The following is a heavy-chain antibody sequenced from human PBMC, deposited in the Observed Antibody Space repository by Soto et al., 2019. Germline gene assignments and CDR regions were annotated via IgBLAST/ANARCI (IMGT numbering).Heavy chain of an antibody. J-gene: IGHJ6*02. Sequence: GGSLRLSCAASGFTFNDYYMSWIRQAPGKGLEWVSYISSSGTTIYYADSVKGRFTISRDNARNSLFLQMSSLRAEDTAVYYCAKGYVWGSYRPSMDVWGHGTTVTVSS. CDR3: AKGYVWGSYRPSMDV. CDR2: ISSSGTTI. D-gene: IGHD3-16*02. V-gene: IGHV3-11*01. CDR1: GFTFNDYY.